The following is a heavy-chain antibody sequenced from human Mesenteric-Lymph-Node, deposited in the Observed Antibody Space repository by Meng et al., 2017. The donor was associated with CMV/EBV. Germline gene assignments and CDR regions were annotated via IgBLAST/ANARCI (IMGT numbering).Heavy chain of an antibody. D-gene: IGHD1-1*01. CDR3: ARNGSGNYIDS. Sequence: SWKVSGFIWSSYGIGWVRQAPGQGLEWMGWISSLNGYAHYAQSLQGRVTMTTDTSTGTAYMDLRSLTSDDTAVYFCARNGSGNYIDSWGQGTLVTVSS. CDR2: ISSLNGYA. J-gene: IGHJ4*02. CDR1: GFIWSSYG. V-gene: IGHV1-18*01.